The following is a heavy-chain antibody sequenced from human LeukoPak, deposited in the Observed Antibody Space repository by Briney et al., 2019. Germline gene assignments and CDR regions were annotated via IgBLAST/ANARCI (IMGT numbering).Heavy chain of an antibody. V-gene: IGHV4-59*01. J-gene: IGHJ5*02. D-gene: IGHD2-15*01. Sequence: SETLSLTGTVSGGSISSYYWSWNRQRPGKGLEGIGYIYYSGSTNHNPSLKSRVTISVDTSKNQFSLKLSSVTAADTAVYYCARGNCSGGSCYMADWFDPWGQGTLVTVSS. CDR3: ARGNCSGGSCYMADWFDP. CDR1: GGSISSYY. CDR2: IYYSGST.